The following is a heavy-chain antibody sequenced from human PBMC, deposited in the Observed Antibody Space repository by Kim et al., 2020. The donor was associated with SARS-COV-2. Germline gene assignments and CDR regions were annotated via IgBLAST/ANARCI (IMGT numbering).Heavy chain of an antibody. J-gene: IGHJ3*02. CDR3: VRVGYSYGLDVFDI. CDR1: GDSISRSHW. V-gene: IGHV4-4*02. D-gene: IGHD5-18*01. Sequence: SETLSLTCTVSGDSISRSHWWSWVRQPPGKGLEWIGEIYHTGSTNYNPSLESRVTMSVDKSKNQFSVKLNSVTAADTAVYYCVRVGYSYGLDVFDIWGQGTGVTVSS. CDR2: IYHTGST.